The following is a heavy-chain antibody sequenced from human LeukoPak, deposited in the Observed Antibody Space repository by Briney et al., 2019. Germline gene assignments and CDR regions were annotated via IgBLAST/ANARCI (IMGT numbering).Heavy chain of an antibody. CDR1: GYTFTGYY. V-gene: IGHV1-2*02. Sequence: ASVKVSCKASGYTFTGYYFHWVRQAPGQGLEWMGWINPNSGGTNYAQKFQGRVTMTRDSSISTAYMEPSRLISDDTAVYYCARGPLFYYDSSGYYDYWGQGTLVTVSS. D-gene: IGHD3-22*01. CDR2: INPNSGGT. CDR3: ARGPLFYYDSSGYYDY. J-gene: IGHJ4*02.